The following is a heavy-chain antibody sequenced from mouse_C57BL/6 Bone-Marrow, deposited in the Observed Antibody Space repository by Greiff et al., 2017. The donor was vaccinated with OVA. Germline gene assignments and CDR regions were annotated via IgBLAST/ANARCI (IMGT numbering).Heavy chain of an antibody. CDR3: ATNFPDYYGSSWYYYFDY. CDR2: INPSSGYT. V-gene: IGHV1-4*01. D-gene: IGHD1-1*01. J-gene: IGHJ2*01. CDR1: GYTFTSYT. Sequence: VQLQQSGAELARPGASVKMSCKASGYTFTSYTMHWVKQRPGQGLEWIGYINPSSGYTKYNQKFKDKATLTADKSSSTAYMQLSSLTAEDSAVSYCATNFPDYYGSSWYYYFDYWGHGTTLTVSS.